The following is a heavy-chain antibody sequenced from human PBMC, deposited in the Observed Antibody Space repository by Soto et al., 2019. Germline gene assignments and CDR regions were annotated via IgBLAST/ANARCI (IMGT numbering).Heavy chain of an antibody. J-gene: IGHJ5*01. D-gene: IGHD2-2*01. CDR1: GGSLIGGGFY. V-gene: IGHV4-30-4*01. Sequence: QVQLPESGPGLVKPSQTLSLACTVSGGSLIGGGFYWSWVRQSPGKAPEWIGFIYYTGTTYYNPSLRCRVTMSMETSKHHLSLELTSVTAADTAIYYSAREGNSSRENLDPWGKGIVGTVSS. CDR3: AREGNSSRENLDP. CDR2: IYYTGTT.